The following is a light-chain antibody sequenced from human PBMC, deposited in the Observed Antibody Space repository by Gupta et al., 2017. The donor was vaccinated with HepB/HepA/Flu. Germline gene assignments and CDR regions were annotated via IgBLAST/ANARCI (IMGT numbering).Light chain of an antibody. CDR3: QQYNYWPPIT. CDR2: GAS. J-gene: IGKJ5*01. Sequence: EVVMTQSPATLPVSPGERATLSCRTSQNVSNNLAWYQLKPGLAPRLLIYGASTRATGIPARFSGSGSGTEFTLTISSLQSEDFAVYYCQQYNYWPPITFGQGTRLEIK. V-gene: IGKV3-15*01. CDR1: QNVSNN.